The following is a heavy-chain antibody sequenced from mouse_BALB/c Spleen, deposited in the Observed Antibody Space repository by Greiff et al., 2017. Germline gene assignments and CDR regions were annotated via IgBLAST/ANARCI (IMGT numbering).Heavy chain of an antibody. V-gene: IGHV1S127*01. Sequence: VQLQQPGAELVKPGASVKMSCKASGYTFTSYWMHWVKQRPGQGLEWIGVIDPSDSYTSYNQKFKGKATLTVDTSSSTVYMQLSSLTSEDSAVYNCTRRMRYDPYYAMDYWGQGTSVTVSS. CDR2: IDPSDSYT. CDR1: GYTFTSYW. J-gene: IGHJ4*01. CDR3: TRRMRYDPYYAMDY. D-gene: IGHD2-14*01.